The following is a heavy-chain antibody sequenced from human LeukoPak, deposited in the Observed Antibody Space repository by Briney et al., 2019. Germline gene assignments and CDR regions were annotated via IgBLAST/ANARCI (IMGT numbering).Heavy chain of an antibody. D-gene: IGHD5-12*01. V-gene: IGHV4-59*07. J-gene: IGHJ4*02. CDR3: ARGDDYKSTLFDY. Sequence: SDTLSLTCTVSGASISRYFWNWIRQPPGKELEWIGYISSGGSTNYNPSLKSRVTISIDTSKNQFSLKLTSATAADTAIYYCARGDDYKSTLFDYWGQGTLVTVSS. CDR1: GASISRYF. CDR2: ISSGGST.